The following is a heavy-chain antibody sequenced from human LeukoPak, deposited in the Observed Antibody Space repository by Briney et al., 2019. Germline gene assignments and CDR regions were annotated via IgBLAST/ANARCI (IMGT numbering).Heavy chain of an antibody. CDR2: IYHSGST. CDR3: ARDPGRGYSYGLDY. V-gene: IGHV4-30-2*01. Sequence: PSQTLSLTCTVSGGSISSGGYYWSWIRQPPGKGLEWIGYIYHSGSTYYNPSLKSRVTISVDRSKNQFSLKLSSVTAADTAVYYCARDPGRGYSYGLDYWGQGTLVTVSS. D-gene: IGHD5-18*01. J-gene: IGHJ4*02. CDR1: GGSISSGGYY.